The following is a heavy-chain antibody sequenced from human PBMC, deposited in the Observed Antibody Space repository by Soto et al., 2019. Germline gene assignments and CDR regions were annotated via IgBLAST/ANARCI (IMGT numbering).Heavy chain of an antibody. CDR2: ISGSGGST. D-gene: IGHD5-12*01. CDR3: ANEKYSGYDLPFYTYV. Sequence: EVQLLESGGGLVQPGGSLRLSCAASGFTFSSYAMSWVRQAPGKGLEWVSAISGSGGSTYYADSVKGRFTISRDNAKNTLYLQMNSLIAEDTAVYYCANEKYSGYDLPFYTYVRGKGTTVTVSS. J-gene: IGHJ6*03. V-gene: IGHV3-23*01. CDR1: GFTFSSYA.